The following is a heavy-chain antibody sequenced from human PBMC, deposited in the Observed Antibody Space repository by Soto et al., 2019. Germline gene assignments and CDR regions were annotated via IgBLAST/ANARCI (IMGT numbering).Heavy chain of an antibody. CDR2: VYYTGST. J-gene: IGHJ4*02. D-gene: IGHD6-6*01. CDR3: ARSIAVPSSHIDH. CDR1: GGSMSGYY. Sequence: SETLSLTCRVSGGSMSGYYWSWIRQAPGKGLEWIGYVYYTGSTNYNPSLQSRVTISVDTSNKQFSLSLRLVTAADTAVYFCARSIAVPSSHIDHWGQGIRVTVSS. V-gene: IGHV4-59*01.